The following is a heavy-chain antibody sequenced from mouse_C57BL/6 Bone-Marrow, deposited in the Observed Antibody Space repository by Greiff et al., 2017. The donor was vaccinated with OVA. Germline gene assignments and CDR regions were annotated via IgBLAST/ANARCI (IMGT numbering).Heavy chain of an antibody. J-gene: IGHJ3*01. V-gene: IGHV1-55*01. CDR3: ARAYRVWFAY. CDR1: GYTFTSYW. CDR2: IYPGSGST. D-gene: IGHD2-10*01. Sequence: QVQLQQPGAELVKPGASVKMSCKASGYTFTSYWITWVKQRPGQGLEWIGDIYPGSGSTNYNEKFKSKATLTVDTSSSTPYMQLSILTSEDSAVYYCARAYRVWFAYWGQGTLVTVSA.